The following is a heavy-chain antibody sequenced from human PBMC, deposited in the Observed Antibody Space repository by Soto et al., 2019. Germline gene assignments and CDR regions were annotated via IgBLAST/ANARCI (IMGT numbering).Heavy chain of an antibody. J-gene: IGHJ6*02. V-gene: IGHV1-69*13. CDR1: GGTFSSYA. CDR3: ARGYCTNGVCSFLYYYYGMDV. CDR2: IIPIFGTA. D-gene: IGHD2-8*01. Sequence: SVKVSCKASGGTFSSYAISWVRQAPGQGLEWMGGIIPIFGTANYAQKFQGRVTITADESTSTAYMELSSLRSEDTAVYYCARGYCTNGVCSFLYYYYGMDVWGQGTTVTVSS.